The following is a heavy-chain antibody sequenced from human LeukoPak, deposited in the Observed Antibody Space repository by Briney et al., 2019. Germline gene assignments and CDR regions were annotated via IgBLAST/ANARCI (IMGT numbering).Heavy chain of an antibody. V-gene: IGHV4-39*07. CDR3: ARDSGGSGWYALPFDY. Sequence: PSETLSLTCTVSGGSISSSSYYWGWIRQPPGKGLEWIGSIYYSGSTYYNPSLKSRVTISVDTSKNQFSLKLSSVTAADTAVYYCARDSGGSGWYALPFDYWGQGTLVTVSS. CDR2: IYYSGST. J-gene: IGHJ4*02. D-gene: IGHD6-19*01. CDR1: GGSISSSSYY.